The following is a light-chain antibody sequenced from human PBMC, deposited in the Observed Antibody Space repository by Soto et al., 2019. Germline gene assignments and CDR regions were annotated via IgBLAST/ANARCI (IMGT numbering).Light chain of an antibody. J-gene: IGKJ4*01. V-gene: IGKV1-5*03. Sequence: DSQMTQFPSTLSASVGDRVTITCRASQSISPWLAWYQQKPGKAPKILISKASTLQSGVPPRFSGSGSGTEFTLTINSLQPDDFATYYCQQYERYPMTFGGGTKVEIK. CDR3: QQYERYPMT. CDR2: KAS. CDR1: QSISPW.